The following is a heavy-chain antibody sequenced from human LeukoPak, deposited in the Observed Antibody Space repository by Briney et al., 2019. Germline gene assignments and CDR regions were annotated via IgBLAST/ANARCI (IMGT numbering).Heavy chain of an antibody. CDR3: ATGTIGIAAAEG. CDR2: ISSDNTYT. V-gene: IGHV3-11*06. Sequence: GGSLRLSCAVSGFTSSDYYMSWVRQAPGKEMECVSYISSDNTYTNYADSVRGRFTISRDNAKNSLYLQMNSLRAEDTAVYYCATGTIGIAAAEGWGQGALVTVSS. D-gene: IGHD6-13*01. J-gene: IGHJ4*02. CDR1: GFTSSDYY.